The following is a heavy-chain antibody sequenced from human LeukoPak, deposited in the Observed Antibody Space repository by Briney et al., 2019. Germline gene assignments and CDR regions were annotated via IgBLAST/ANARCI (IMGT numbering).Heavy chain of an antibody. D-gene: IGHD2-2*01. J-gene: IGHJ4*02. CDR1: GGTFSSYA. V-gene: IGHV1-69*13. CDR3: ARDVYCSSTTCSYYFDY. Sequence: SVKVSCKASGGTFSSYAISWERQAPGQGLEWMGGIIPIFGTANYAQKFQGRVTITADESTSTAYLELSSLRSGDTAVYYCARDVYCSSTTCSYYFDYWGQGTLVTVSS. CDR2: IIPIFGTA.